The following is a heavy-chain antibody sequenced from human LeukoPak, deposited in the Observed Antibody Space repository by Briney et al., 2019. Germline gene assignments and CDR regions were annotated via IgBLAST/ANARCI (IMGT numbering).Heavy chain of an antibody. CDR2: IHYSCTT. CDR1: AGSISLYNTYS. V-gene: IGHV4-59*01. J-gene: IGHJ3*02. CDR3: AKDGPFDI. Sequence: SETLSLTCTVSAGSISLYNTYSWNWIRQSPGKGLECIGYIHYSCTTDYNPSLHNRVTISTHTSKNQSSLKVNSVTAAATAVYYCAKDGPFDIWGQGTMVAVSS. D-gene: IGHD3/OR15-3a*01.